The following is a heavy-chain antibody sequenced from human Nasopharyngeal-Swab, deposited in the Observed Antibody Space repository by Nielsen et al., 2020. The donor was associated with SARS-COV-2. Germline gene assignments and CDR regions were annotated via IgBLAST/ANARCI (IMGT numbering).Heavy chain of an antibody. D-gene: IGHD2-15*01. J-gene: IGHJ6*03. Sequence: SETLSLTCAVYGGSFSGYYWSWIRQPPEKGLEWIGEINHGGGPAYNPSLQSRATILVDMSKNQFSLSLNSVTAADTAVYYCARGLLYDLGFYYYMDVWGKGTTVTVS. CDR2: INHGGGP. CDR3: ARGLLYDLGFYYYMDV. V-gene: IGHV4-34*01. CDR1: GGSFSGYY.